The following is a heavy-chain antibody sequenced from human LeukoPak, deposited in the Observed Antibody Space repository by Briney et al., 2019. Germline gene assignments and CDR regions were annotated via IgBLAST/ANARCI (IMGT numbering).Heavy chain of an antibody. J-gene: IGHJ4*02. Sequence: PSETLSLTCAVYGGPFSGYYWSWIRQPPGKGLEWIGEINHSGSTNYNPSLKSRVTISVDTSKNQFSLKLSSVTAADTAVYYCEMGSAAATGYWGQGTLVTVSS. D-gene: IGHD2-2*01. CDR3: EMGSAAATGY. CDR2: INHSGST. V-gene: IGHV4-34*01. CDR1: GGPFSGYY.